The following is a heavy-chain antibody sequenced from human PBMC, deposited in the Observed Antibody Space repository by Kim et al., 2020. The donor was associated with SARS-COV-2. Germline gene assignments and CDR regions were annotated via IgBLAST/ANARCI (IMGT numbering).Heavy chain of an antibody. CDR3: AKILPVNYGSGSYYTPGYYYSYGMDV. CDR2: ISYDGSNK. J-gene: IGHJ6*02. Sequence: GGSLRLSCAASGFTFSSYGMHWVRQAPGKGLEWVAVISYDGSNKYYADSVKGRFTISRDNSKNTLYLQMNSLRAEDTAVYYCAKILPVNYGSGSYYTPGYYYSYGMDVWGQGTTVTVSS. V-gene: IGHV3-30*18. CDR1: GFTFSSYG. D-gene: IGHD3-10*01.